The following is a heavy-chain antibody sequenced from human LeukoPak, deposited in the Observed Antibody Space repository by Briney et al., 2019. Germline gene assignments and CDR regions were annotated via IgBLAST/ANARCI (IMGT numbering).Heavy chain of an antibody. CDR2: IYTSGST. V-gene: IGHV4-61*02. Sequence: SETLSLTCTVSGGSISSGSYYWSWIRQPTGKGLEWIGRIYTSGSTNYNPSLKSRVTISVDTSKNQFSLKLSSVTAADTAVYYCARDIRSEGIAAAGFDYWGQGTLVTVSS. CDR1: GGSISSGSYY. J-gene: IGHJ4*02. CDR3: ARDIRSEGIAAAGFDY. D-gene: IGHD6-13*01.